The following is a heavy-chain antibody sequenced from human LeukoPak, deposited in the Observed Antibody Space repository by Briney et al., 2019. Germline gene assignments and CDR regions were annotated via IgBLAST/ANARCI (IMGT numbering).Heavy chain of an antibody. D-gene: IGHD3-9*01. Sequence: SETLSLTCTVSGGSISSSTYYWGWIRQPPGKGLEWIVSIYYSGSTYNNPSLKSRVTISVDTSKNKFSLKLSSVTAADTAVYYCARHLSKLRYFAWNNWFDPWGQGTLVTVSS. V-gene: IGHV4-39*01. J-gene: IGHJ5*02. CDR2: IYYSGST. CDR1: GGSISSSTYY. CDR3: ARHLSKLRYFAWNNWFDP.